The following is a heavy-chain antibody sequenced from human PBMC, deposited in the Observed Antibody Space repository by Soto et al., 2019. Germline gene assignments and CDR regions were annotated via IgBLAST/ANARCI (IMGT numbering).Heavy chain of an antibody. Sequence: SETLSLTCTVSGDSISSADYYWSWIRQTPGKGLEWIGHIFYSGTTYYIPSLKSRLTISVDTSKNHFSLRLTSVTAADTAVYYCARDLWVEPELYYYGMDVWGQGTTVTVSS. CDR1: GDSISSADYY. D-gene: IGHD1-1*01. J-gene: IGHJ6*02. V-gene: IGHV4-30-4*01. CDR3: ARDLWVEPELYYYGMDV. CDR2: IFYSGTT.